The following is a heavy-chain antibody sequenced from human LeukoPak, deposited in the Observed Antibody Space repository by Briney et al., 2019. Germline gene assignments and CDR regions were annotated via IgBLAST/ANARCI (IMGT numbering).Heavy chain of an antibody. Sequence: ASVKVSCKASGYTFTSYGISWVRQAPGHGLEWMGWISAYNGNTNYAQKLQGRVTMTTDTSTSTAYMELRSLRSDDTAVYYCARDRGTYYYDSSGYNSFDYWGQGTLVTVSS. J-gene: IGHJ4*02. CDR1: GYTFTSYG. V-gene: IGHV1-18*01. CDR3: ARDRGTYYYDSSGYNSFDY. D-gene: IGHD3-22*01. CDR2: ISAYNGNT.